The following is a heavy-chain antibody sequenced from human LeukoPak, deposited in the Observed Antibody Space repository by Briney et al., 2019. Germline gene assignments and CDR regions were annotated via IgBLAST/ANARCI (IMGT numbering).Heavy chain of an antibody. J-gene: IGHJ3*02. D-gene: IGHD3-16*01. CDR1: GFTFSSYA. Sequence: GGSLRLSCAASGFTFSSYAMSWVRQAPGKGLEWVSAISGSGGSTYYADSVKGRFTISRDNSKNTLYLQMNSLRAEDTAVYYCARVGSFGTKSGAFDIWGQGTMVTVSS. V-gene: IGHV3-23*01. CDR3: ARVGSFGTKSGAFDI. CDR2: ISGSGGST.